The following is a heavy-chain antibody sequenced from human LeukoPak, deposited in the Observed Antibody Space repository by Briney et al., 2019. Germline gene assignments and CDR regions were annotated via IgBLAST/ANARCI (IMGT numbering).Heavy chain of an antibody. D-gene: IGHD2-2*01. J-gene: IGHJ4*02. Sequence: PGGSLRLSCAASVFTFSTYNMNWVRQAPGKGLEWVSSITSSSRYTFYADSVKGRFTISRDNAKNSLYLQMDSLRAEDTAVYYCASGVSSTSCYVDYWGQGTLVTVSS. CDR1: VFTFSTYN. V-gene: IGHV3-21*06. CDR2: ITSSSRYT. CDR3: ASGVSSTSCYVDY.